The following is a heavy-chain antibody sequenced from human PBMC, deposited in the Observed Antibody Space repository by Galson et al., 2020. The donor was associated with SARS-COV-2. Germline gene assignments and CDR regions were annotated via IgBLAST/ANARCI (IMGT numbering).Heavy chain of an antibody. J-gene: IGHJ4*02. CDR3: AGGLDGTGRFNGWDY. Sequence: SETLSLTCAVYGGSFSGYFWSWIRQPPGKGLEWIGEVNHSRSTNYNPSLKSRVTISVDTSKNQFSLKLSSVTAADTAVYYCAGGLDGTGRFNGWDYWGQGTLVTVSS. V-gene: IGHV4-34*01. CDR2: VNHSRST. D-gene: IGHD2-8*02. CDR1: GGSFSGYF.